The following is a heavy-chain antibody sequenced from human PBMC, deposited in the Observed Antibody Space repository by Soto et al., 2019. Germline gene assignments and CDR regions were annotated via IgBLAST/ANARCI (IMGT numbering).Heavy chain of an antibody. J-gene: IGHJ4*02. V-gene: IGHV4-4*02. CDR1: GGSISSSNW. D-gene: IGHD3-22*01. CDR2: IYHSGST. CDR3: ARDYYDSSGYLAPLDY. Sequence: PSETLSLTCAVSGGSISSSNWWSWVRQPPGKGLEWIGEIYHSGSTNYNPSLKSRVTISVDKSKNQFSLKLSSVTAEDTAVYYCARDYYDSSGYLAPLDYWGQGTLVTVSS.